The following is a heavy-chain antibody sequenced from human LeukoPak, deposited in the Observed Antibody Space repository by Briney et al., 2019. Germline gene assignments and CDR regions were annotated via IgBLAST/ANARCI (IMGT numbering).Heavy chain of an antibody. D-gene: IGHD2-2*01. CDR3: ARWVVYCSSTSCYPHQAFDI. V-gene: IGHV1-2*02. CDR2: INPNSGGT. Sequence: ASVKVSCKASGYTFTGYYMHWVRQAPGQGLEWMGWINPNSGGTNYAQKFQGRVTVTRDTSISTAYMELSRLRSDDTAVYYCARWVVYCSSTSCYPHQAFDIWGQGTMVTVSS. J-gene: IGHJ3*02. CDR1: GYTFTGYY.